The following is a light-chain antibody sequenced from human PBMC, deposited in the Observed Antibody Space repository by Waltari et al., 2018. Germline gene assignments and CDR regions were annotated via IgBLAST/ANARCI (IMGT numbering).Light chain of an antibody. CDR1: SSNFGAGYD. J-gene: IGLJ3*02. CDR2: ANS. CDR3: QSYDNSLSGWV. Sequence: QSVLTQPPSVSGAPGQRVTISCTGSSSNFGAGYDVHWYHQLPGTAPKLLIYANSNRPSGVPDRFSGSKSGTSASLAITGLQPEDEADYYCQSYDNSLSGWVFGGGTKLTVL. V-gene: IGLV1-40*01.